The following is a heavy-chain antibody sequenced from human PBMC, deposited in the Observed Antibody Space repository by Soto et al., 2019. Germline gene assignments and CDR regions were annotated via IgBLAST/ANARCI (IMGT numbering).Heavy chain of an antibody. CDR2: IYYSGST. CDR3: ARFRAYSSPTAYYYGMDV. CDR1: GGSISSGGYY. D-gene: IGHD6-13*01. Sequence: SETLSLTCTVSGGSISSGGYYWSWIRQHPGKGLEWIGYIYYSGSTYYNPSLKSRVTISVDTSKNQFSLKLSSVTAADTAVYYCARFRAYSSPTAYYYGMDVWGQGTTVTVSS. V-gene: IGHV4-31*03. J-gene: IGHJ6*02.